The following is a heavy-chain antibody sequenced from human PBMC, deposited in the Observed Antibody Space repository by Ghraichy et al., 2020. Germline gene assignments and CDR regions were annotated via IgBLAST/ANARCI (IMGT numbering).Heavy chain of an antibody. Sequence: GGSLRLSCAASGFTFSSYSMNWVRQAPGKGLEWVSSISSSSSSYIYYADSVKGRFTISRDNAKNSLYLQMNSLRAEDTAVYYCARVGYSSSWYPSYGMDVWGQGTTVTVSS. V-gene: IGHV3-21*01. CDR2: ISSSSSSYI. D-gene: IGHD6-13*01. CDR1: GFTFSSYS. J-gene: IGHJ6*02. CDR3: ARVGYSSSWYPSYGMDV.